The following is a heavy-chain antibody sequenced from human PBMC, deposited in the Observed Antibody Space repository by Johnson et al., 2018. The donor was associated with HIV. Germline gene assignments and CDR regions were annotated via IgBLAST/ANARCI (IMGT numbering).Heavy chain of an antibody. CDR2: ISYDGSNK. J-gene: IGHJ3*02. D-gene: IGHD5-18*01. V-gene: IGHV3-30-3*01. CDR1: GFTFSSYA. Sequence: QVQLVESGGGVVQPGGSLRLSCAASGFTFSSYAMHWVLQAPGKGLEWVAVISYDGSNKYYADSVKGRFTISRDNSKNSLYLQMNTLRAEDTAVYYCARDQRGGYSYGDAFDIWGQGTMVTVSS. CDR3: ARDQRGGYSYGDAFDI.